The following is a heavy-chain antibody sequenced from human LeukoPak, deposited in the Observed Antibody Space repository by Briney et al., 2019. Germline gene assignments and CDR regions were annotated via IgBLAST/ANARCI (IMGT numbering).Heavy chain of an antibody. CDR1: EFTFSSYE. Sequence: PGGSLRLSCAASEFTFSSYEMNWVRQAPGKGLEWVSYISSFSSTIYYADSVMGRFTISRDNAKNSLYLQMNSLRAEDTAVYYCARSPNYKGYFDYWGQGTLVTVSS. D-gene: IGHD3-10*01. CDR3: ARSPNYKGYFDY. V-gene: IGHV3-48*03. CDR2: ISSFSSTI. J-gene: IGHJ4*02.